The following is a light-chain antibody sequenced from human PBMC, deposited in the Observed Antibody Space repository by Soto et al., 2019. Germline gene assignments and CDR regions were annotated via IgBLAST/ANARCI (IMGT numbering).Light chain of an antibody. J-gene: IGKJ2*01. CDR2: GAS. CDR1: QIISDN. Sequence: EIVLTQSPATLSVSPGERATLSCRASQIISDNLAWYQQKRGQAPRLLIHGASTRATGIPARFSGSGSGTEFTLTISSLQSEHFDVYYCQQYDDWPPGYTFGQGTKLEI. CDR3: QQYDDWPPGYT. V-gene: IGKV3-15*01.